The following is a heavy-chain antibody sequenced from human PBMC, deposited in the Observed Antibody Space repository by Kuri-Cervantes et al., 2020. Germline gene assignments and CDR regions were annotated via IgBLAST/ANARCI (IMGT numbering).Heavy chain of an antibody. Sequence: GSLRLSCTVSGGSISSYYWSWIRQPPGKGLEWIGYIYYSGSTNYNPSLKSRVTISVDTSKNQFSLKLGSVTAADTAVYYCASGDYVWGSYEHYWGQGTLVTVSS. J-gene: IGHJ4*02. V-gene: IGHV4-59*01. CDR3: ASGDYVWGSYEHY. D-gene: IGHD3-16*01. CDR1: GGSISSYY. CDR2: IYYSGST.